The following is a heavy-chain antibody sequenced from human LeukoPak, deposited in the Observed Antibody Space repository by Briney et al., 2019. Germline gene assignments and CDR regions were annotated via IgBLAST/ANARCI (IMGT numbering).Heavy chain of an antibody. CDR1: GFAFSSYW. V-gene: IGHV3-7*01. J-gene: IGHJ4*02. Sequence: GGSLRLSCEASGFAFSSYWASWVRQAPGKGLEWVANINQDGNSQNYVDSVRGRFTISKDNAKNSVYLQMNSLRAEDTAVYYCSSSLCPEDYWGQGILVTVSS. CDR2: INQDGNSQ. CDR3: SSSLCPEDY.